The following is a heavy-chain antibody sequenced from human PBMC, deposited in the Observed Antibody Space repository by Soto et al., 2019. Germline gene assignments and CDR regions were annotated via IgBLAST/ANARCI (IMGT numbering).Heavy chain of an antibody. D-gene: IGHD5-12*01. V-gene: IGHV1-69*02. J-gene: IGHJ4*02. CDR1: GGTFSSYT. Sequence: QVQLVQSGAEVKKPGSSVKVSCKASGGTFSSYTISWVRQAPGQGLEWMGRIIPILGIANYAQKFQGRVTITADKSTSTAYMELSSLRSEYSAFYYCAQSDGYNFHFDYWGQGTLVTVSS. CDR2: IIPILGIA. CDR3: AQSDGYNFHFDY.